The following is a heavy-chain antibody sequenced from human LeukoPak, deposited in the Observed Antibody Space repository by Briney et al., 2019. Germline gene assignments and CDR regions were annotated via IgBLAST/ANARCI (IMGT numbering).Heavy chain of an antibody. CDR3: ARLYPYDILTGYYSRGMDV. CDR2: IDPSDSYT. CDR1: GYSFTSYW. D-gene: IGHD3-9*01. J-gene: IGHJ6*02. Sequence: ESLKISCKGPGYSFTSYWISWVRQMPGKGLEWMGRIDPSDSYTNYSPSFQGHVTISADKSISTAYLQWSSLKASDTAMYYCARLYPYDILTGYYSRGMDVWGQGTTVTVSS. V-gene: IGHV5-10-1*01.